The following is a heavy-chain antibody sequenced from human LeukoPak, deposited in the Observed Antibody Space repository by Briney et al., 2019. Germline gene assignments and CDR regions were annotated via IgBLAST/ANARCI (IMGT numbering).Heavy chain of an antibody. CDR2: IRYDGSNK. D-gene: IGHD2-15*01. CDR3: ARDNSGGSTWWFDP. Sequence: PGGSLRLSCAASGFTFSSYGMHWVRQAPGKGLEWVAFIRYDGSNKYYADSVKGRFTISRDNSKNTLYLQMNSLRAEDTAVYYCARDNSGGSTWWFDPWGQGTLVTVSS. J-gene: IGHJ5*02. V-gene: IGHV3-30*02. CDR1: GFTFSSYG.